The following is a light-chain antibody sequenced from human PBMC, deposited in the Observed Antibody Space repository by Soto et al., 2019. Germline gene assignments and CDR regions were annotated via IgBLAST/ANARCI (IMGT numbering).Light chain of an antibody. CDR3: QQLSSWALGFR. Sequence: EIVLTQSPATLSLSPGERATLSCRASQSVSSYLAWYQQKPGQAPRLLIYDASNRATGIPARFSGSGSGTDFTLTISSLEPEDFSVDYCQQLSSWALGFRFGGGTKVEIK. CDR2: DAS. CDR1: QSVSSY. V-gene: IGKV3-11*01. J-gene: IGKJ4*02.